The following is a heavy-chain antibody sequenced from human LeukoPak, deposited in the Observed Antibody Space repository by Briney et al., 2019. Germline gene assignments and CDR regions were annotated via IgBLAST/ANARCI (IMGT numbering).Heavy chain of an antibody. CDR1: GGSFSNYY. Sequence: PETLSLTCAVYGGSFSNYYWSWIRQPPGKGLEWIGEINHSGSTNYNPSLKSRVTISVDTSKNQFSLKLSSVTAADTAVYYCASLRGFDPWGQGTLVTVSS. CDR2: INHSGST. CDR3: ASLRGFDP. V-gene: IGHV4-34*01. J-gene: IGHJ5*02.